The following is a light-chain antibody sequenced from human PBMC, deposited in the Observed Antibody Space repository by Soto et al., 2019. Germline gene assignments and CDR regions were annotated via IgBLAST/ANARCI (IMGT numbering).Light chain of an antibody. CDR1: QSVSSY. Sequence: EIVLTQSPATLYSSPGERATLSCRASQSVSSYFAWYQQKPGQPPRLHIYDASNMATGIPARFSGSGSVTDFTLTIRSLEPEDFAVYYCQQRTNRQLTFGGGTKVEIK. CDR2: DAS. CDR3: QQRTNRQLT. J-gene: IGKJ4*01. V-gene: IGKV3-11*01.